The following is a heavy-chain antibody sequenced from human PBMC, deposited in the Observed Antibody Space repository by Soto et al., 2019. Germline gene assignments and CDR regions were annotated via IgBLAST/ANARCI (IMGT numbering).Heavy chain of an antibody. Sequence: SETLSLTCTVSGGSLISRGHYCSLIRQHPGKGLEWIGYIYYSGSTYYNPSLKSRVTISVDTSKNQFSLKLSSVTAADTAVYYCAGLPYDFWSGYHQTETMDVWGKGTTVTVSS. CDR1: GGSLISRGHY. V-gene: IGHV4-31*03. CDR3: AGLPYDFWSGYHQTETMDV. CDR2: IYYSGST. J-gene: IGHJ6*03. D-gene: IGHD3-3*01.